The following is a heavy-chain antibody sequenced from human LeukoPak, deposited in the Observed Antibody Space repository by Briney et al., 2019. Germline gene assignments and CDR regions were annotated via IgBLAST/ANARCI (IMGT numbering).Heavy chain of an antibody. CDR1: GFTFSSYA. D-gene: IGHD3-9*01. CDR3: AIAETRRLRYFDWLSPRPYYYYGMDV. J-gene: IGHJ6*02. CDR2: ISGSGGST. Sequence: PGVSLRLSCAASGFTFSSYAMSWVRQAPGKGLEWVSAISGSGGSTYYADSVKGRFTISRDNSKNTLYLQMNSLRAEDTAVYYCAIAETRRLRYFDWLSPRPYYYYGMDVWGQGTTVTVSS. V-gene: IGHV3-23*01.